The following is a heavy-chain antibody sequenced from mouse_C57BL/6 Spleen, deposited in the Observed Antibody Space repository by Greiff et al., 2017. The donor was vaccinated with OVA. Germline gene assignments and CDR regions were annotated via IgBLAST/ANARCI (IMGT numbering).Heavy chain of an antibody. CDR2: IRSKSNNYAT. Sequence: EVKLVESGGGLVQPKGSLKLSCAASGFSFNTYAMNWVRQAPGKGLEWVARIRSKSNNYATYYADSVKDRFTISRDDSESMLYLQMNNLKTEDTAMYYCVRHSYDGYYYAMDYWGQGTSVTVSS. V-gene: IGHV10-1*01. CDR1: GFSFNTYA. CDR3: VRHSYDGYYYAMDY. D-gene: IGHD2-3*01. J-gene: IGHJ4*01.